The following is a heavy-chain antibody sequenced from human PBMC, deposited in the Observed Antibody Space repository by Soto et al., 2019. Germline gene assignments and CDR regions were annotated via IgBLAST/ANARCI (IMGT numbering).Heavy chain of an antibody. J-gene: IGHJ4*02. CDR1: GFTFSSYA. CDR3: AKDREYGDLFDY. V-gene: IGHV3-23*01. Sequence: LRLSCAASGFTFSSYAMSWVRQAPGKGLEWVSAISGSGGSTYYADSVKGRFTISRDNSKNTLYLQMNSLRAEDTAVYYRAKDREYGDLFDYWGQGTLVTVSS. CDR2: ISGSGGST. D-gene: IGHD4-17*01.